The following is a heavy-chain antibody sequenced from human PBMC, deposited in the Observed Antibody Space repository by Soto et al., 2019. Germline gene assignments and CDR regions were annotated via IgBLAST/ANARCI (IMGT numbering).Heavy chain of an antibody. J-gene: IGHJ3*02. D-gene: IGHD5-12*01. V-gene: IGHV4-59*02. CDR3: AGASTWHPGAFDI. CDR1: GGSVSSYY. CDR2: VSYSGST. Sequence: SETLSLTCTVSGGSVSSYYWSWIRQPPGKGLEWIGFVSYSGSTNYNPSLKSRVTISVDTSKNQFSLKLSSVTAADTAVYYCAGASTWHPGAFDIWGQGTTVTVSS.